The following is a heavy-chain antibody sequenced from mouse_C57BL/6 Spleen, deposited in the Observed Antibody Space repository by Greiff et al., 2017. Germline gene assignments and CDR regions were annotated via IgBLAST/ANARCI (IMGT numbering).Heavy chain of an antibody. D-gene: IGHD4-1*01. CDR1: GYTFTSYG. Sequence: QVQLQQSGAELARPGASVKLSCKASGYTFTSYGISWVKQRTGQGLEWIGEIYPRSGNTYYNEKFKGQATLTADKSSSTAYMELRSLTSEDSAVYFCARRALTGTGYAMDYWGQGTSVTVSS. J-gene: IGHJ4*01. V-gene: IGHV1-81*01. CDR3: ARRALTGTGYAMDY. CDR2: IYPRSGNT.